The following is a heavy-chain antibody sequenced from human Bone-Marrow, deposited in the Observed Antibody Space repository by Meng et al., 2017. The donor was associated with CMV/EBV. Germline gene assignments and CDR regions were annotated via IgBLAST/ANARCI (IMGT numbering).Heavy chain of an antibody. CDR1: GGTLSRYA. D-gene: IGHD2-2*01. J-gene: IGHJ3*02. V-gene: IGHV1-69*10. CDR2: IIPILGMA. CDR3: ARDYCTSCYRGDAFDI. Sequence: SVKVSCKASGGTLSRYAISWVRQAPGQGLEWMGGIIPILGMANYAQKFQGRVTMTTDTSTSTAYMELRSLRSDDTAVYYCARDYCTSCYRGDAFDIWGQGTMVTVSS.